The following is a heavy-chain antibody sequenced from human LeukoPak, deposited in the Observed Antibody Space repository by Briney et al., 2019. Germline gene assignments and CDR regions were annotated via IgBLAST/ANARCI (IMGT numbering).Heavy chain of an antibody. D-gene: IGHD3-10*01. CDR1: GGSISSGGYS. Sequence: MTSETLSLTCAVSGGSISSGGYSWSWIRQPPGKGLEWIGYIYHSGSTYYNPSLKSRVTISVDRSKNQFSLKLSSVTAADTAVYYCARLDYYGSGSYFGYWGQGTLVTVSS. CDR2: IYHSGST. J-gene: IGHJ4*02. CDR3: ARLDYYGSGSYFGY. V-gene: IGHV4-30-2*01.